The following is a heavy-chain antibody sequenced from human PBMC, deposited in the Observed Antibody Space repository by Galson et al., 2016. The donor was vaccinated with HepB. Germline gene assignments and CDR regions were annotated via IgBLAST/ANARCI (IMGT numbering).Heavy chain of an antibody. CDR3: ARLQSSSWYGGWFDP. CDR1: GGSISSDY. Sequence: ETLSLTCTVSGGSISSDYWSWIRQPPGKGLEWIGYIHHTGSTNFNPSLGSRATISKDTSKNQFSLKLTSVTAADTAVYYCARLQSSSWYGGWFDPWGQGAPVTVSS. V-gene: IGHV4-59*01. CDR2: IHHTGST. D-gene: IGHD6-13*01. J-gene: IGHJ5*02.